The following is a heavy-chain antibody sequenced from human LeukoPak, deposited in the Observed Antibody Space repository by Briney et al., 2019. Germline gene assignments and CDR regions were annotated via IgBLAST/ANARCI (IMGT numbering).Heavy chain of an antibody. CDR3: TRGSIAYYYMDV. CDR1: GGSISSYY. D-gene: IGHD3-22*01. CDR2: IYYSGST. V-gene: IGHV4-59*01. Sequence: SETLSLTCTVSGGSISSYYWSWIRQPPGKGLEWIGYIYYSGSTNYNPSLKSRVTISVDTSKNQFSLTLSSVTAADTAVYYCTRGSIAYYYMDVWGKGTTVTISS. J-gene: IGHJ6*03.